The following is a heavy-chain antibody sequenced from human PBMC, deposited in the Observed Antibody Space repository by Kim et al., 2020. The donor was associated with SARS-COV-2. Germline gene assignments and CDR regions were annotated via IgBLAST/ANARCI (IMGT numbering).Heavy chain of an antibody. V-gene: IGHV3-15*01. CDR2: IKSKGGGGTT. CDR3: AWIGGSGTYPLDY. D-gene: IGHD3-10*01. CDR1: GFNFIPAW. J-gene: IGHJ4*01. Sequence: GGSLRLSCAASGFNFIPAWMSWVRQPPGKGLEWVGRIKSKGGGGTTDYAAPVTGRFSISRDDSKNTLYLQMNNLKTEDTGVYYCAWIGGSGTYPLDYWG.